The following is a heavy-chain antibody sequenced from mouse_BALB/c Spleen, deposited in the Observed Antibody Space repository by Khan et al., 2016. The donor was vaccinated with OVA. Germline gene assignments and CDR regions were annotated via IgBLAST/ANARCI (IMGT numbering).Heavy chain of an antibody. CDR1: GYSFTSYY. CDR3: ARGGLGLRAYAMDY. D-gene: IGHD3-1*01. V-gene: IGHV1S135*01. CDR2: IDPFNGGT. Sequence: VQLKQSGPELMKPGASVKISCKASGYSFTSYYIHWVKQSHGKSLEWIGYIDPFNGGTSYNQKFKGKATLTLDKSSSTAYLHLSSLTSEDSAVYFCARGGLGLRAYAMDYWGQGTLVTVSS. J-gene: IGHJ4*01.